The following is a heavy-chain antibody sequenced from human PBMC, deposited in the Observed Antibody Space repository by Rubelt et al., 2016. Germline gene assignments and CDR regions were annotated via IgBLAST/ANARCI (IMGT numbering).Heavy chain of an antibody. Sequence: QVQLQQWGAGLLKPSETLSLTCAVYGGSFSGYYWSWIRQPPGKGLEWIGYIYYSGSTNYNPSLQSRVTISVDTSKNQFSLKLSSVTAADTAVYYCARDNYDILTGYSTNWFDPWGQGTLVTVSS. D-gene: IGHD3-9*01. CDR3: ARDNYDILTGYSTNWFDP. J-gene: IGHJ5*02. CDR2: IYYSGST. CDR1: GGSFSGYY. V-gene: IGHV4-34*11.